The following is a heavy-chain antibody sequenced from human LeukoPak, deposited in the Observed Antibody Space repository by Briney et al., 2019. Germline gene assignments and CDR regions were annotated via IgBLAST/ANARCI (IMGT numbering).Heavy chain of an antibody. CDR2: IYYSGST. CDR3: ARDSGGSGSRYYFDY. D-gene: IGHD3-10*01. J-gene: IGHJ4*02. Sequence: KPSETLSLTCTVSGGSISSYYWSWIRQPPGKGLEWIGYIYYSGSTNYNPSLKSRVTISVDTSKNQFSLKLSSVTAADTAVYYCARDSGGSGSRYYFDYWGQGTLVTVSS. V-gene: IGHV4-59*01. CDR1: GGSISSYY.